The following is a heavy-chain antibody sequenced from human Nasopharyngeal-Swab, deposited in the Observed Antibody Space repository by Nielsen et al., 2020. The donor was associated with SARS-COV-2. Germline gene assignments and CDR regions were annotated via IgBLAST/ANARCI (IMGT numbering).Heavy chain of an antibody. D-gene: IGHD3-16*01. V-gene: IGHV3-48*03. J-gene: IGHJ4*02. CDR2: VSDNGRTM. CDR3: ASGGGGGGAWDY. Sequence: VRQAPGKGLEWISYVSDNGRTMYYADSVKGRFTISRNNDKNSVYLQMNSLTVEDTDVYYCASGGGGGGAWDYWGQGTLVTVSS.